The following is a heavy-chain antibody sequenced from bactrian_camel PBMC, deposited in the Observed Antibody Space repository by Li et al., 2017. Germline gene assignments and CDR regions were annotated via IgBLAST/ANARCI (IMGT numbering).Heavy chain of an antibody. Sequence: HVQLVESGGDLVQPGGSLRLSCAASRVTDARLRMGWFRQAPGKEREAVADIDSDGDTTYADSVKGRFTISKDNAKNTLYLQMNSLKPEDTGIYYCAAGDQLRRGVCARPFGYWGQG. CDR2: IDSDGDT. D-gene: IGHD3*01. V-gene: IGHV3S53*01. CDR3: AAGDQLRRGVCARPFGY. J-gene: IGHJ6*01. CDR1: RVTDARLR.